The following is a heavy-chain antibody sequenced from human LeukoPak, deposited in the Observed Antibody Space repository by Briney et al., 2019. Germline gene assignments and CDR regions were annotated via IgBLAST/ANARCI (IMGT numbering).Heavy chain of an antibody. CDR3: ARDPTYYDFWRGYDYYFDY. J-gene: IGHJ4*02. V-gene: IGHV1-46*01. Sequence: GASVKVSCKASGYTFTSYYMHWVRQAPGQGLEWMGIINPSGGSTSYAQKFQGRVTMTRDTSTSTVYMELSSLRSEDTAVYYCARDPTYYDFWRGYDYYFDYWGQGTLVTVSS. CDR2: INPSGGST. D-gene: IGHD3-3*01. CDR1: GYTFTSYY.